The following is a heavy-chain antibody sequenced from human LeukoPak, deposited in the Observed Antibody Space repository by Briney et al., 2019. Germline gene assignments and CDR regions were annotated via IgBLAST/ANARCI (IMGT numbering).Heavy chain of an antibody. CDR3: SRGLSYGGNSELSN. J-gene: IGHJ1*01. V-gene: IGHV1-8*01. CDR2: MNPNNGNT. CDR1: VYTFTRYD. D-gene: IGHD4-23*01. Sequence: ASLRGSCKASVYTFTRYDINCVRQATGQGVEWMGWMNPNNGNTGYAQKFQGRVTMTRNTSISTAYMELSSLRSEDTAVYYCSRGLSYGGNSELSNWGQGTLVTVSS.